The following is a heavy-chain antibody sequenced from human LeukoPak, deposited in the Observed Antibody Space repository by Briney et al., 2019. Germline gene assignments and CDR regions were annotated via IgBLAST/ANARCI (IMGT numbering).Heavy chain of an antibody. V-gene: IGHV4-30-2*01. CDR1: GGSISSGGYY. D-gene: IGHD5-18*01. Sequence: PSQTLSLTCTVSGGSISSGGYYWSWIRQPPGKGLEWIGYIYHSGSTYYNPSLKSRVTISVDRSKNQFSLKLSSVTAADTAAYYCARDVDTAMVNWGQGTLVTVSS. CDR3: ARDVDTAMVN. CDR2: IYHSGST. J-gene: IGHJ4*02.